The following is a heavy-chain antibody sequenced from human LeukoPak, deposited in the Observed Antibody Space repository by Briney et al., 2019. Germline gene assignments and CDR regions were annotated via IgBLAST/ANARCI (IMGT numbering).Heavy chain of an antibody. D-gene: IGHD4-17*01. Sequence: GASVKVSCKASGYTFTGYYIQWVRQAPGQGLEWMGWINPHSGGTNYAQEFQGRVTMTRDTSISTAYMELSRLRSDDTAVYYCARDLLDGDYGFRLGTLDYWGQGTLVTVSS. CDR3: ARDLLDGDYGFRLGTLDY. CDR1: GYTFTGYY. J-gene: IGHJ4*02. CDR2: INPHSGGT. V-gene: IGHV1-2*02.